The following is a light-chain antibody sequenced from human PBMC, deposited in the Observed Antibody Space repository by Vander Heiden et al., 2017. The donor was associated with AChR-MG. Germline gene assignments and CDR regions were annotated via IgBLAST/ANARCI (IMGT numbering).Light chain of an antibody. CDR2: EDN. Sequence: NFVLTQPHSASESQGKTVTISCTRSGGSIASNYVQWYQQRPGSAPTTVIFEDNHRPSGVPDRFSGSIDSSSNSASLIISGLKTEDEADYYCQSYDDTNHGVFGGGTKLTVL. V-gene: IGLV6-57*03. CDR3: QSYDDTNHGV. J-gene: IGLJ2*01. CDR1: GGSIASNY.